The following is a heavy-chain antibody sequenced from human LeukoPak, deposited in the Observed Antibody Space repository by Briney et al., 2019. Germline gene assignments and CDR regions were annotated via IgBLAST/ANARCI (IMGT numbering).Heavy chain of an antibody. CDR3: ARVPAVASSTGYYYIDV. CDR1: GDSLNSYY. V-gene: IGHV4-4*07. Sequence: SETLSLTCTVSGDSLNSYYWSWIRQSAGKGLEWIGRIYASGSTNHNPSLKSRVTMSVDTSKNQFSLKLTSVTAADTAVYYCARVPAVASSTGYYYIDVWGKGTTVTVSS. CDR2: IYASGST. D-gene: IGHD6-19*01. J-gene: IGHJ6*03.